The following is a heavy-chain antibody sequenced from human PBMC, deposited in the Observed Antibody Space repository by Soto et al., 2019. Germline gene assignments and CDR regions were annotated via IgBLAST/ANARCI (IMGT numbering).Heavy chain of an antibody. CDR2: IKQDGSEK. J-gene: IGHJ4*02. D-gene: IGHD3-3*01. V-gene: IGHV3-7*01. Sequence: EVQLVESGGGLVQPGGSLRLSCAASGFTFSSYWMSWVRQAPGKGLEWVANIKQDGSEKYYVDSVKGRFTISRDNAKNSLYLQMNSLRAEDTAVYYCRSLYYDFWSGSIRNDYWGQGTLVTVSS. CDR3: RSLYYDFWSGSIRNDY. CDR1: GFTFSSYW.